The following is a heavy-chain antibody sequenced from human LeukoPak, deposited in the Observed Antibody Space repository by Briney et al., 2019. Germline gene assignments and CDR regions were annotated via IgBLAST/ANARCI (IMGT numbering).Heavy chain of an antibody. CDR3: AKASNGYNGHYFDY. CDR2: IWIDGSGV. V-gene: IGHV3-33*06. D-gene: IGHD5-24*01. Sequence: GGSLRLSCAASGFPFSRYGMHWVRQAPGKGLEWVAVIWIDGSGVYYADCVQGRFTICRDNSENTLYLQMDNLGAEYTAVYYCAKASNGYNGHYFDYWGQGTPVTVSS. J-gene: IGHJ4*02. CDR1: GFPFSRYG.